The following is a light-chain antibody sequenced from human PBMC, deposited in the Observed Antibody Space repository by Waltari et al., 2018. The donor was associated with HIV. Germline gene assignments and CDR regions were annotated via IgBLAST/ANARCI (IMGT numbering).Light chain of an antibody. V-gene: IGLV1-51*02. Sequence: QSVLTQSPSVSAAPGQKVTISCSGSSSNIGNNYVSWYQQFPGTAPKLLIYENNKRPSGIPDRFSGSKSGTSATLGITGLQTGDEANYYCGTWDSSLSASVFGGGTKLTVL. CDR1: SSNIGNNY. CDR2: ENN. J-gene: IGLJ3*02. CDR3: GTWDSSLSASV.